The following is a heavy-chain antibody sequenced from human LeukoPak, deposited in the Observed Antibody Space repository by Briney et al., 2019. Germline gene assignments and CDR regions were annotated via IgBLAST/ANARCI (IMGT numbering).Heavy chain of an antibody. CDR3: ARVGEGLALGD. CDR2: IYTSGTT. D-gene: IGHD3-16*01. J-gene: IGHJ4*02. CDR1: GGSISSYF. Sequence: AETLSLTCTVSGGSISSYFWSWIRQPAGKGLEWIGRIYTSGTTNYNTTLKSRLTISVDTSKNQFSLKLSSVTAADTAVYYCARVGEGLALGDWGQGTLVTVSS. V-gene: IGHV4-4*07.